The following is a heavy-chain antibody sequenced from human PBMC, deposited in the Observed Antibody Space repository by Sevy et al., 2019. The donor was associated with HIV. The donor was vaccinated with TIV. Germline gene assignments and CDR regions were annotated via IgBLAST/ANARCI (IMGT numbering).Heavy chain of an antibody. Sequence: WGSLRLSCAASGFTFSSYAMSWVRQAPGKGLEWVSAISGSGGSTYYADSVKGRFTISRDNSKNTLYLQMNSLRAEDTAVYYCAKGPSRDGYNFNYFDYWGQGTLVTVSS. V-gene: IGHV3-23*01. J-gene: IGHJ4*02. CDR3: AKGPSRDGYNFNYFDY. D-gene: IGHD5-12*01. CDR2: ISGSGGST. CDR1: GFTFSSYA.